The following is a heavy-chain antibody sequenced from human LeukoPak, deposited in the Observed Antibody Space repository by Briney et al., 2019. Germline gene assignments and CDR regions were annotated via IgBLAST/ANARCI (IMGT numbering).Heavy chain of an antibody. J-gene: IGHJ4*02. V-gene: IGHV4-34*01. CDR3: ARRPAVAGRGRFDY. CDR1: GGSFSDYY. Sequence: SETLSLTCAVYGGSFSDYYWSWIRQPPGKGLEWIGEVNHSGSTNYNPSLKSRVSISVDTSKNQFSLKLSSVTATDTAVYYCARRPAVAGRGRFDYWGQGTLVTVSS. D-gene: IGHD6-19*01. CDR2: VNHSGST.